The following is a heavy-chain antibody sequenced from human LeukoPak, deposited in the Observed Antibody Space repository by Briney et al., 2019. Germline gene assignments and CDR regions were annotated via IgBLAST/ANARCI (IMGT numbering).Heavy chain of an antibody. CDR2: IYYSGST. V-gene: IGHV4-39*07. Sequence: PSETLSLTCTVSGGSISSSSYYWGWIRQPPGKGLEWIGSIYYSGSTYYNPSLKSRVTISVDTSKNQFSLKLSSVTAADTAVYYCARDFFKYGSGSFHDYWGQGTLVTVSS. CDR1: GGSISSSSYY. J-gene: IGHJ4*02. D-gene: IGHD3-10*01. CDR3: ARDFFKYGSGSFHDY.